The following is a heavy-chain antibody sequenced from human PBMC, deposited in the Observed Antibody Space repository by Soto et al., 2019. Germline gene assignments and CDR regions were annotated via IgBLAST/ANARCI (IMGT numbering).Heavy chain of an antibody. J-gene: IGHJ6*03. Sequence: QVQLVQSGAEVRKPGASVTVSCRSSGDSFNDYYIHWVRHAPGQAFEWMGWINPNGGGTKYAQKFQGWVSMTRDTSIRTVYMQLSRLRSDDTAVYYCARESGGATATLDYYYFYMDVWGTGTTVTVSS. CDR1: GDSFNDYY. CDR3: ARESGGATATLDYYYFYMDV. D-gene: IGHD1-26*01. CDR2: INPNGGGT. V-gene: IGHV1-2*04.